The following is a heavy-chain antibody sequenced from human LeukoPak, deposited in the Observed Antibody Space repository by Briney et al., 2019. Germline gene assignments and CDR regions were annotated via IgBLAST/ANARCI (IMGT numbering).Heavy chain of an antibody. J-gene: IGHJ1*01. CDR2: ISWNSGSI. CDR1: GFTFDDYA. D-gene: IGHD1-26*01. Sequence: GGSLRLSCAASGFTFDDYAMHWVRQAPGKGLEWVSGISWNSGSIGYADSVKGRFTISRDNAKNSLYLQMNSLRAEDTALYYCAKDLTSGSYSASFQHWGQGTLVTVSS. V-gene: IGHV3-9*01. CDR3: AKDLTSGSYSASFQH.